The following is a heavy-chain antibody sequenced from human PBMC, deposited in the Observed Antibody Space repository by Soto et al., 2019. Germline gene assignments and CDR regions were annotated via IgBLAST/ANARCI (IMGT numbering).Heavy chain of an antibody. D-gene: IGHD6-19*01. J-gene: IGHJ6*02. Sequence: WVRQAPGLGLEWVGGIIPIFGTANYAQKFQGRVTITADESTSTSYMEVNNLRSEDTAVYYCAKVRYSSPMGYYYGMDVWGQGTTVTVSS. CDR2: IIPIFGTA. CDR3: AKVRYSSPMGYYYGMDV. V-gene: IGHV1-69*01.